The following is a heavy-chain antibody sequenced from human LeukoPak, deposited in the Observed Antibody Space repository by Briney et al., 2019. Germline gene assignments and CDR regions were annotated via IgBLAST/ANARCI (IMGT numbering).Heavy chain of an antibody. V-gene: IGHV3-23*01. D-gene: IGHD2-21*01. CDR2: VSGSGGNT. CDR1: GFTFNTYA. CDR3: ARDRCGDICFYGLDV. J-gene: IGHJ6*02. Sequence: PGGSLRLSCAASGFTFNTYAMSWVRQAPGKGLEWVSGVSGSGGNTYYTDSVKGRFTISGDNSKNTLYLEMNSLRAEDTAVYYCARDRCGDICFYGLDVWGQGTAVSVSS.